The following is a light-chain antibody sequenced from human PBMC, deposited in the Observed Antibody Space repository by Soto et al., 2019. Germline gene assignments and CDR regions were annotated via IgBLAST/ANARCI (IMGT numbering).Light chain of an antibody. J-gene: IGKJ4*01. CDR2: DAS. CDR1: QDISNY. CDR3: EQYYNLPLT. V-gene: IGKV1-33*01. Sequence: DTQMTQSPSSLSASVGDRVTITCQASQDISNYLNWYQQKPGKAPKLLIYDASNLQTGVPSRFSGPGSGTDFTFTISSLQPEDIATYYCEQYYNLPLTFGGGTKVEIK.